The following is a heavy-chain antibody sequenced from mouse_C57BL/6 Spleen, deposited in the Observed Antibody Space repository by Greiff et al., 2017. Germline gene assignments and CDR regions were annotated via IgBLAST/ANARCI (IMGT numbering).Heavy chain of an antibody. Sequence: VNLVESGAELVRPGASVKLSCKASGYTFTDYYINWVKQRPGQGLEWIARIYPGSGNTYYNEKFKGKATLTAEKSSSTAYMQLSSLTSEDSAVYFCARWNYDLDRNYFDYWGQGTTLTVSS. J-gene: IGHJ2*01. CDR2: IYPGSGNT. CDR3: ARWNYDLDRNYFDY. V-gene: IGHV1-76*01. D-gene: IGHD2-4*01. CDR1: GYTFTDYY.